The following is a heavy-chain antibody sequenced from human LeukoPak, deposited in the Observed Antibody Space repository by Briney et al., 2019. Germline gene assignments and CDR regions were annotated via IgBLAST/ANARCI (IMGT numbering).Heavy chain of an antibody. D-gene: IGHD5-18*01. CDR3: ARGKYTYGNVWFDS. J-gene: IGHJ5*01. CDR2: ISAYNGNT. V-gene: IGHV1-18*04. Sequence: GASVKVSCKASGYTFTGYYMHWVRQAPGQGLEWMGWISAYNGNTNYAQKLQGRVTMTTDTSTSTAYMELRSLRSDDTAVYYCARGKYTYGNVWFDSWGQGTLVTVSS. CDR1: GYTFTGYY.